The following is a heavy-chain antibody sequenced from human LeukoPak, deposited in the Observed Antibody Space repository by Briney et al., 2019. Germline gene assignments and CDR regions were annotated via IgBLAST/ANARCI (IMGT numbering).Heavy chain of an antibody. V-gene: IGHV3-30-3*01. J-gene: IGHJ6*02. CDR2: ISYDGSNK. CDR1: GFTFSSYA. D-gene: IGHD6-13*01. Sequence: GRSLRLSCAASGFTFSSYAIHWVRQAPGKGLEWVAVISYDGSNKYYADSVKGRFTISRDNSKNTLYLQVNSLRAEDTAVYYCARDMAAAGTLPYYYGMDVWGQGTTVTVSS. CDR3: ARDMAAAGTLPYYYGMDV.